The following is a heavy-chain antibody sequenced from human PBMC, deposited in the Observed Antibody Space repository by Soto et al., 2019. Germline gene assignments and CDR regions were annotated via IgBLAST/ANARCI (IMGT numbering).Heavy chain of an antibody. CDR1: GFTFSSYA. V-gene: IGHV3-23*01. CDR2: ISGSGGST. CDR3: AKEGGGGYFDWINAFDI. Sequence: GGSLRLSCAASGFTFSSYAMSWVRQAPGKGLEWVSAISGSGGSTYYADSVKGRFTISRDNSKNTLYLQMNSLRAEDTAVYYCAKEGGGGYFDWINAFDIWGQGTMVTVSS. D-gene: IGHD3-9*01. J-gene: IGHJ3*02.